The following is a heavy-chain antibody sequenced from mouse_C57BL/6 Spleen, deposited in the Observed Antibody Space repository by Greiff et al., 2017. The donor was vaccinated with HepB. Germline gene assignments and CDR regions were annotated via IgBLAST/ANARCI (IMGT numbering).Heavy chain of an antibody. J-gene: IGHJ1*03. V-gene: IGHV1-72*01. D-gene: IGHD1-1*01. CDR1: GYTFTSYW. CDR3: ARWGTTVGGYWYFDV. CDR2: IDPNSGGT. Sequence: VKQSCKASGYTFTSYWMHWVKQRPGRGLEWIGRIDPNSGGTKYNEKFKSKATLTVDKPSSTAYMQLSSLTSEDSAVYYCARWGTTVGGYWYFDVWGTGTTVTVSS.